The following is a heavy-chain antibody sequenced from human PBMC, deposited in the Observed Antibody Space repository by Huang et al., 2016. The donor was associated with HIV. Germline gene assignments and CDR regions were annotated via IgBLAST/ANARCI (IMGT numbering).Heavy chain of an antibody. J-gene: IGHJ4*02. CDR2: ISNSGDRK. CDR1: GFTFSSYT. D-gene: IGHD3-10*01. CDR3: AKMVRGPKSMYFDF. Sequence: EVQLLESGGGLVQPGGSLRLSCAASGFTFSSYTLNWVRQAPGKGLEWVSGISNSGDRKYLADFVKGRFTISRDNSKNTLYLQMSNLTSDDTAIYYCAKMVRGPKSMYFDFWGQGTLVTVSS. V-gene: IGHV3-23*01.